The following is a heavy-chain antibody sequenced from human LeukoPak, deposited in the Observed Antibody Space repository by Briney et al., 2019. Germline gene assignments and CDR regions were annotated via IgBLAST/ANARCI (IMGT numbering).Heavy chain of an antibody. V-gene: IGHV4-59*01. CDR3: ARVGPYYGSGSFDF. CDR1: GDSFSNNY. D-gene: IGHD3-10*01. CDR2: IYFSGST. J-gene: IGHJ5*01. Sequence: SETLSLTCSVSGDSFSNNYWGYIRQPPGKGLEWIGSIYFSGSTNYNPSLKSRVSISIDTSKKQFSLRLSSMTAADTAVYYCARVGPYYGSGSFDFWGQGILVTVSS.